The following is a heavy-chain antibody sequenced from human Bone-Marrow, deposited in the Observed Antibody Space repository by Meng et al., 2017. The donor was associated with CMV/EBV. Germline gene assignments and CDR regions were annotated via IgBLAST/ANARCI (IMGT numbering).Heavy chain of an antibody. Sequence: GGSLRLSCAASGFTFSDYYMSWIRQAPGKGLEWVSYISSSGSTIYYADSVKGRFTISRDNAKNSLYLQMNSLRAEDTAVYYCARDVGSVTMVRGVIIRTGWFDPWGQGTLVTVS. CDR1: GFTFSDYY. J-gene: IGHJ5*02. V-gene: IGHV3-11*01. CDR3: ARDVGSVTMVRGVIIRTGWFDP. CDR2: ISSSGSTI. D-gene: IGHD3-10*01.